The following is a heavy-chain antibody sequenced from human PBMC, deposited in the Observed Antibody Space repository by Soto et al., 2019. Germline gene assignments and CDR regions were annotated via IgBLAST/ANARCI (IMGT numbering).Heavy chain of an antibody. CDR2: ISAYNGNT. CDR1: GYTFTSYG. CDR3: ARDEGDIVVVPAAMAVPYYFDY. Sequence: QVQLVQSGAEVKKPGASVKVSCKASGYTFTSYGISWVRQAPGQGLEWMGWISAYNGNTNYAQKLQGRVTMTTDTSTSTAYMELRSLGSDDTAVYYCARDEGDIVVVPAAMAVPYYFDYWGQGTLVTVSS. V-gene: IGHV1-18*01. J-gene: IGHJ4*02. D-gene: IGHD2-2*01.